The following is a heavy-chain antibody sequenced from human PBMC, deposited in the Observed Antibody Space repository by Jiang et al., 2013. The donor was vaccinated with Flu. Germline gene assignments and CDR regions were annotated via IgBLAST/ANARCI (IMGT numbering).Heavy chain of an antibody. Sequence: ETLSLTSHGLWWLLRQFYLLLGLESVQPPGKGLEWIANIYYNGDTYYNASLRSRVTISVDTSKNQFSLKVNSVNAADTAVYHCARLVMGGAGTGSNGFDIWGQGTLVTVSS. CDR1: WLLRQFYLL. CDR2: IYYNGDT. J-gene: IGHJ3*02. V-gene: IGHV4-39*01. CDR3: ARLVMGGAGTGSNGFDI. D-gene: IGHD7-27*01.